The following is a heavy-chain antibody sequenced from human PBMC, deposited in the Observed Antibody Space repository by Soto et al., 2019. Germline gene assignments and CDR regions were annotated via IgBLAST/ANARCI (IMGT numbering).Heavy chain of an antibody. CDR2: IIPIFGTA. CDR1: GGTFSSYA. V-gene: IGHV1-69*13. J-gene: IGHJ6*02. CDR3: ARTEEYYDFWSAHRATPYYYYGMEV. Sequence: SVKVSCKASGGTFSSYAISWVRQAPGQGLEWMGGIIPIFGTANYAQKFQGRVTITADESTSTAYMELSSLRSEDTAVYYCARTEEYYDFWSAHRATPYYYYGMEVWVQGTTVTVSS. D-gene: IGHD3-3*01.